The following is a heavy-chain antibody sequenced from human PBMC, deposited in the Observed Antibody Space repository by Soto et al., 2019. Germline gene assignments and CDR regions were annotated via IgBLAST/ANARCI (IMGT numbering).Heavy chain of an antibody. J-gene: IGHJ4*02. CDR2: ISGSGGST. CDR3: AKGGAYGKVGMDIVVVPAAVDY. Sequence: EVQLLESGGGLVQPGGSLRLSCAASGFTFSSYAMSWVRQAPGKGLEWVSAISGSGGSTYYADSVKGRFTISRDNSKNTLYLQMNSLRAEDTAVYYCAKGGAYGKVGMDIVVVPAAVDYWGQGTLVTVSS. D-gene: IGHD2-2*03. CDR1: GFTFSSYA. V-gene: IGHV3-23*01.